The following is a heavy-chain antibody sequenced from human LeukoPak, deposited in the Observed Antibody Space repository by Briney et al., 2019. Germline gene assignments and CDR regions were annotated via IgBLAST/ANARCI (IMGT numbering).Heavy chain of an antibody. CDR3: AKGSGYYNYYYYNMDV. CDR1: GFTFSSYA. D-gene: IGHD3-3*01. J-gene: IGHJ6*02. Sequence: PGGSLRLSCAASGFTFSSYAMHWVRQAPGKGLEWVAVISYDGSNKYCADSVKGRFTISRDNSKNTLYLQMNSLRAEDTAIYYCAKGSGYYNYYYYNMDVWGQGTTVTVSS. CDR2: ISYDGSNK. V-gene: IGHV3-30-3*01.